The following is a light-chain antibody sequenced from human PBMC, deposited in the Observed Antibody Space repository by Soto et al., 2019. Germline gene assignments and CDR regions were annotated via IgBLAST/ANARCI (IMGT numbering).Light chain of an antibody. CDR1: SPNIGGNS. CDR3: GSWDSSLSAYV. Sequence: QSVLTQPPSVSGAPGQRVTISCSGSSPNIGGNSVSWYQQLPGTAPKLLIYDDDKRPSGIPDRFSGSKSGTSATLGITGFQTGDEADYYCGSWDSSLSAYVFGTGTRSPS. J-gene: IGLJ1*01. V-gene: IGLV1-51*01. CDR2: DDD.